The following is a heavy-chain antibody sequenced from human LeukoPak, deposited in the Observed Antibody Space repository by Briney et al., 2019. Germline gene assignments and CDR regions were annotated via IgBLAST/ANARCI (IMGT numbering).Heavy chain of an antibody. J-gene: IGHJ4*02. CDR3: ARDFFHSSDSRPFDY. Sequence: GGSLRLSCAASGFTFGAYTINWVRQAPGKGLEWVSCICSRSESILYADSVKGRFTISGDNAKNSLYLQMDSLRVEDTAVYYCARDFFHSSDSRPFDYWGQGTLVTVSS. V-gene: IGHV3-21*01. D-gene: IGHD3-22*01. CDR2: ICSRSESI. CDR1: GFTFGAYT.